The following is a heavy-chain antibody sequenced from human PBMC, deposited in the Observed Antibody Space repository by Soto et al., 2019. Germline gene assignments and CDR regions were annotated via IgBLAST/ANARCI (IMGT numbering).Heavy chain of an antibody. CDR1: GYSFTSYW. CDR3: ARYGCSSTSCYDNYYYYGMDV. CDR2: IYPGDSDT. J-gene: IGHJ6*02. D-gene: IGHD2-2*01. V-gene: IGHV5-51*01. Sequence: GESLKISCKGSGYSFTSYWIGWVRQMPGKGLEWMGIIYPGDSDTRYSPSFQGQVTISADKSISTAYLQWSSLKASDTAMYYCARYGCSSTSCYDNYYYYGMDVWGQGTTVTVSS.